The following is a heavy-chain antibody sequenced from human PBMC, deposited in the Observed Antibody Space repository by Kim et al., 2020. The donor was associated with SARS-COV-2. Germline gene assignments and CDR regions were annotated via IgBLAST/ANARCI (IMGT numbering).Heavy chain of an antibody. CDR1: GGTFSSYA. V-gene: IGHV1-69*13. Sequence: SVKVSCKASGGTFSSYAISWVRQAPGQGLEWMGGIIPIFGTANYAQKFQGRVTITADESTSPAYMELSSLRSEHTAGYYCARSRGELHAFDIWGQGPRV. CDR2: IIPIFGTA. CDR3: ARSRGELHAFDI. J-gene: IGHJ3*02. D-gene: IGHD1-26*01.